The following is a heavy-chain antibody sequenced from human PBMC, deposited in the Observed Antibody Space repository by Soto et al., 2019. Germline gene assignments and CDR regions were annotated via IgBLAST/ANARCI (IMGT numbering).Heavy chain of an antibody. J-gene: IGHJ4*02. CDR2: IIPFLGSA. CDR1: GGTFKSYV. CDR3: AGTQFDTSGYYPSGLEL. V-gene: IGHV1-69*01. Sequence: QVQLEQSGAEVEKPGSSVKVSCKPSGGTFKSYVLNWVRQAPGQGLEWMGGIIPFLGSADYAQKFQDRVTITADESTSTAYLELSSLGSEDSAVYYCAGTQFDTSGYYPSGLELWGQGTLVTVAS. D-gene: IGHD3-22*01.